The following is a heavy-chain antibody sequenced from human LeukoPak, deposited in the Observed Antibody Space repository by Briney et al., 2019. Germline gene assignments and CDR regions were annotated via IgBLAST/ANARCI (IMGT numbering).Heavy chain of an antibody. V-gene: IGHV4-34*01. CDR1: GGSISSYY. CDR3: ARGRSPLDPGFDY. Sequence: SETLSLTCTVSGGSISSYYWSWIRQPPGKGLEWIGEINHSGSTNYNPSLKSRVTISVDTSKNQFSLKLSSVTAADTAVYYCARGRSPLDPGFDYWGQGTLVTVSS. D-gene: IGHD2-2*03. CDR2: INHSGST. J-gene: IGHJ4*02.